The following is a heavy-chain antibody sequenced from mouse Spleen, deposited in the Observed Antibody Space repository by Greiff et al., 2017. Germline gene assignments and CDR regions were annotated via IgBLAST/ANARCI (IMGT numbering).Heavy chain of an antibody. CDR3: AIQAGTRGFAY. J-gene: IGHJ3*01. D-gene: IGHD3-3*01. CDR2: IHPSDSDT. V-gene: IGHV1-74*01. Sequence: QVQLQQPGAELVKPGASVKVSCQASGYTFTSYWMHWVKQRPGQGLEWIGRIHPSDSDTNYNQKFKGKATLTVDKSSSTAYMQLSSLTSEDSAVYYCAIQAGTRGFAYWGQGTLVTVSA. CDR1: GYTFTSYW.